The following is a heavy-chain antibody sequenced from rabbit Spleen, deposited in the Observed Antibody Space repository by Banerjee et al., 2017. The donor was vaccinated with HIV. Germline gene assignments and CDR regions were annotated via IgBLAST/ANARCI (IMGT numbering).Heavy chain of an antibody. D-gene: IGHD1-1*01. V-gene: IGHV1S7*01. Sequence: QQLEESGGGLVKPGGSLKLSCKASGFDFSTYSMSWVRQAPGKGLEWIGYIVPIFGVTYYANWVNGRFTISSHNAQNTLYLQLNSLTVADSATYFCVRGASSSGYYNLWGPGTLVTVS. CDR2: IVPIFGVT. J-gene: IGHJ4*01. CDR1: GFDFSTYS. CDR3: VRGASSSGYYNL.